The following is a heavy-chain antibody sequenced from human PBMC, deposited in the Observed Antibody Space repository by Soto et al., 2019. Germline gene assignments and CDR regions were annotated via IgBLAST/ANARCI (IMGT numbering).Heavy chain of an antibody. D-gene: IGHD2-15*01. J-gene: IGHJ4*02. CDR1: GYRFSTYW. CDR2: IYPGDSET. Sequence: GESLKISCKGSGYRFSTYWIGWVRQMPGKGLEGMGIIYPGDSETNYSPSFQGQVTISADKSIYTAYRQWSSLKASDTAMYYCARLLGYCSGGGCHLNYLDYWGQGTLVTVSS. V-gene: IGHV5-51*01. CDR3: ARLLGYCSGGGCHLNYLDY.